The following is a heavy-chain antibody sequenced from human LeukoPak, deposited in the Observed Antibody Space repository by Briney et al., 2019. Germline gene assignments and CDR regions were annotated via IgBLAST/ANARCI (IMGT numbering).Heavy chain of an antibody. Sequence: GASVKVSCKASGGSFSSYAISWVRQAPGQGLEWMGRSIPIFGIANYAQEFEGRVTITADKSTSTAYTELRSLSPEATAVYYCARDRIGSSSAPIDYWGQGPLATVSS. D-gene: IGHD6-6*01. CDR1: GGSFSSYA. CDR3: ARDRIGSSSAPIDY. J-gene: IGHJ4*02. V-gene: IGHV1-69*04. CDR2: SIPIFGIA.